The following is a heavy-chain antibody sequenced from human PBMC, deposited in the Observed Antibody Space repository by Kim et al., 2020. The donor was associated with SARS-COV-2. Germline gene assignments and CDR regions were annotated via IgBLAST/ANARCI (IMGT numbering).Heavy chain of an antibody. CDR1: GGSFSGYY. J-gene: IGHJ4*02. CDR3: ARVDYYDSSGYYLVIDY. V-gene: IGHV4-34*01. Sequence: SETLSLTCAVYGGSFSGYYWSWIRQPPGKGLEWIGEINHSGSTNYNPSLKSRVTISVDTSKNQFSLKLSSVTAADTAVYYCARVDYYDSSGYYLVIDYWGQGTLVTVSS. CDR2: INHSGST. D-gene: IGHD3-22*01.